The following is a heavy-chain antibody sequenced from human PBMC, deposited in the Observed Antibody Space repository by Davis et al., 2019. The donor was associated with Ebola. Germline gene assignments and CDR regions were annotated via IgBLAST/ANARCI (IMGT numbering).Heavy chain of an antibody. CDR1: GGSISSYY. CDR2: IYYSGIT. D-gene: IGHD3-22*01. CDR3: AGQDRGLGY. V-gene: IGHV4-59*01. Sequence: MPSETLSLTCTVSGGSISSYYWSWIRQPPGKGLEWIGYIYYSGITDYNPSLRSRVTVSVDTSKNQFSLRLTSVTAADTAVYYCAGQDRGLGYWGQGTLVTVSS. J-gene: IGHJ4*02.